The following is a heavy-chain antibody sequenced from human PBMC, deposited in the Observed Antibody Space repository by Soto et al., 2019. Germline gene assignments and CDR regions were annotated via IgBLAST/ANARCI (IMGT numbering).Heavy chain of an antibody. D-gene: IGHD3-22*01. Sequence: EVQLLESGGGLVQPGGSLRLSCAASGFTFSSYAMTWVRQAPGKGLEWVSALSGSGVSTYYADSVKGRFTISRDNSKNTLYLQMNGLRAEETAVYYCAKGGGSKDYYDTSGYYLYYYYAMDVWGQGTTVPVSS. CDR2: LSGSGVST. CDR1: GFTFSSYA. V-gene: IGHV3-23*01. J-gene: IGHJ6*02. CDR3: AKGGGSKDYYDTSGYYLYYYYAMDV.